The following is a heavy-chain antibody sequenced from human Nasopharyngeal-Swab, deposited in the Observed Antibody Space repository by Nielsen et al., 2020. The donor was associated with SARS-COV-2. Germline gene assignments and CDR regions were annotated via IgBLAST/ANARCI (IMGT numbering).Heavy chain of an antibody. CDR3: AKAPYLRGLDV. V-gene: IGHV3-23*01. J-gene: IGHJ6*02. CDR2: ISGSGDTT. Sequence: GGSLRLSCAASGFTFSSYAMAWVRQAPGKGLEWVSIISGSGDTTYYADSAKDRFTISRDNSKNTLYLQTNSLRVEDTAVYYCAKAPYLRGLDVWGQGTTVTVSS. CDR1: GFTFSSYA. D-gene: IGHD2-21*01.